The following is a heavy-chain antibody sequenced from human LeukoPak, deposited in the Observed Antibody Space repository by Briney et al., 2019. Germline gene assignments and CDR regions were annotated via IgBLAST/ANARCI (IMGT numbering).Heavy chain of an antibody. Sequence: SETLSLTCNVSGGSFTNYYGSWIRQTPQKGLEWIGQINHSGDTSFNPSLRSRITFSVDRSKNQFSLKVTSVTAADTGVYYCARGPGTVGLSPWGQGTLVTVSS. CDR1: GGSFTNYY. D-gene: IGHD1/OR15-1a*01. V-gene: IGHV4-34*01. J-gene: IGHJ5*02. CDR3: ARGPGTVGLSP. CDR2: INHSGDT.